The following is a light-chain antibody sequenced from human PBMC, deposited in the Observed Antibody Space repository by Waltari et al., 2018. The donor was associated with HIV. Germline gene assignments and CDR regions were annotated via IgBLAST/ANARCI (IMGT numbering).Light chain of an antibody. CDR3: SSLTNSATLSVL. J-gene: IGLJ3*02. Sequence: QFALTQPASVSGSPGQSITVSCTGTNSDIGYYNYVSWNQQHPGKAPKLIIYEVSNRPSGVSNRFSGSKSGNTASLTISGLQAEDEADYFCSSLTNSATLSVLFGGGTKLTVL. CDR1: NSDIGYYNY. CDR2: EVS. V-gene: IGLV2-14*01.